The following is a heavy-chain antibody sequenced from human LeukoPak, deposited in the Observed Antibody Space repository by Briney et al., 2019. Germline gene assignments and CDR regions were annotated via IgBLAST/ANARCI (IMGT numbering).Heavy chain of an antibody. CDR2: IYCSGST. CDR1: GGSISPYY. CDR3: ARDRYALGY. Sequence: PSETLSLTCTVSGGSISPYYWSWIRQPPGKGLEWIGYIYCSGSTNYNPSLKSRVTISADTSKNQFSLKLSSVTAADTAVYYCARDRYALGYWGQGTLVTVSS. J-gene: IGHJ4*02. D-gene: IGHD5-18*01. V-gene: IGHV4-59*01.